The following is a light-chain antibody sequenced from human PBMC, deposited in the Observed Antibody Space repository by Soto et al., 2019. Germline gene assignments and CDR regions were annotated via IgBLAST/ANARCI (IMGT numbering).Light chain of an antibody. CDR2: DTS. Sequence: EIVLTQSPCTLSLSPGERATLSWGASQSVSNNYLAWYQQKPGQAPRPVIYDTSNRATGIPARFSGSGSETEFTLTIRSLQSEDFALYYCHQYNNWPWTFGQGTKVDIK. V-gene: IGKV3D-15*01. CDR3: HQYNNWPWT. J-gene: IGKJ1*01. CDR1: QSVSNN.